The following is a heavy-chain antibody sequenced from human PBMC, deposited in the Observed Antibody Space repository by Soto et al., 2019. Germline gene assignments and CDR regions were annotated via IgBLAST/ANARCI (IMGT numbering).Heavy chain of an antibody. J-gene: IGHJ6*02. Sequence: QVQLQESGPGLVKPSETLSLTCNVSGGSIRSYYWSWIRQPAGKALEWIGRIYTSGTTNYNPSLKSRVTMLVDTSKNQFSLQLSSVTAADTAVYYCAREGASGFGMDVWGQGTTVTVSS. D-gene: IGHD1-26*01. CDR3: AREGASGFGMDV. V-gene: IGHV4-4*07. CDR2: IYTSGTT. CDR1: GGSIRSYY.